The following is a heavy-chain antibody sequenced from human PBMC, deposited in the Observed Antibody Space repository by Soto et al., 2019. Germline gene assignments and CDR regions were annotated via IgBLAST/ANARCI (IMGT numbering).Heavy chain of an antibody. CDR3: AKDAPYYYDSSGYYGPFDY. V-gene: IGHV3-30*18. CDR2: ISYDGSNK. J-gene: IGHJ4*02. D-gene: IGHD3-22*01. CDR1: GFTFSSYG. Sequence: GGSLRLSCAASGFTFSSYGIHWVRQAPGKGLEWVALISYDGSNKYYADSVKGRFIISRDNSKNTLYLQMNSLRAEDTAMYYCAKDAPYYYDSSGYYGPFDYWGQGTLVTVSS.